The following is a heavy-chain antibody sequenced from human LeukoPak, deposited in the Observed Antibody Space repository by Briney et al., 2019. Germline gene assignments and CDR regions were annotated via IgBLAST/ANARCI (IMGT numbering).Heavy chain of an antibody. J-gene: IGHJ3*02. Sequence: GGSLRLSCAASGFTFSDSAMTWVRQTPGKGLQRVSYMRRGSDYKAYEDSVKGRFTISRDNGKNSLYLQMNSLTAEDTAVYYCARELGVSRAFDIWGQGTMVTVSS. CDR2: MRRGSDYK. CDR3: ARELGVSRAFDI. D-gene: IGHD6-6*01. V-gene: IGHV3-11*05. CDR1: GFTFSDSA.